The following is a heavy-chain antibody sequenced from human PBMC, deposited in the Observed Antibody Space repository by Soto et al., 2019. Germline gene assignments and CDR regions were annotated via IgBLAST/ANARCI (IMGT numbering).Heavy chain of an antibody. V-gene: IGHV1-18*01. CDR2: ISAYNGNT. CDR1: GYTFTSYG. Sequence: ASVKVSCKASGYTFTSYGISWVGQAPGQGLEWMGWISAYNGNTNYAQKLQGRVTMTTDTSTSTAYMELRSLRSDDTAVYYCARVSGGSIAAAGGEAFDIWGQGTMVTVSS. J-gene: IGHJ3*02. CDR3: ARVSGGSIAAAGGEAFDI. D-gene: IGHD6-13*01.